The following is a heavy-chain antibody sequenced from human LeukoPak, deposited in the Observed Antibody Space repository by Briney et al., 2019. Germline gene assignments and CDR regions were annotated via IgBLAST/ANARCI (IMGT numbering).Heavy chain of an antibody. CDR3: ARVRITISADSMDV. CDR2: INHSGST. J-gene: IGHJ6*02. D-gene: IGHD3-3*01. CDR1: GGSFSGYY. V-gene: IGHV4-34*01. Sequence: SETLSLTCAVYGGSFSGYYWSWIRQPPGKGLEWIGEINHSGSTNYNPSLKSRVTISVDTSKNQFSLKLSSVTAADTAVYYCARVRITISADSMDVWGQGTTVTVSS.